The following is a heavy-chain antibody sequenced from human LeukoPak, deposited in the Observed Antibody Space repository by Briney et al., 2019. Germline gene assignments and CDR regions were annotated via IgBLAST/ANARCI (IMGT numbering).Heavy chain of an antibody. J-gene: IGHJ4*02. CDR2: ISGSGDNT. Sequence: GSLRLSCAVSGFTFSNYAMSWVRQHPGKGLGWVSGISGSGDNTYYTDSVKGRFTIFRDNSKNTLYLQMNSLRAEDTAVYYCAKDHEYSYGVDYWGQGTLVTVSS. V-gene: IGHV3-23*01. D-gene: IGHD5-18*01. CDR1: GFTFSNYA. CDR3: AKDHEYSYGVDY.